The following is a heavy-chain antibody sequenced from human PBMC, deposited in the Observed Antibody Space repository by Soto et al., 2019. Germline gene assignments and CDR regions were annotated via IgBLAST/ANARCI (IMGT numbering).Heavy chain of an antibody. CDR1: GYSFTSYW. CDR2: IDPSDSYT. J-gene: IGHJ4*02. Sequence: GESLKISCKGSGYSFTSYWISWVRQMPGKGLEWMGRIDPSDSYTNYSPSFQGHVTISADESISTAYLQWSSPKASDTAMYYCARHALGAGLLRYFDWLPAYWGQGTLVTVSS. V-gene: IGHV5-10-1*01. CDR3: ARHALGAGLLRYFDWLPAY. D-gene: IGHD3-9*01.